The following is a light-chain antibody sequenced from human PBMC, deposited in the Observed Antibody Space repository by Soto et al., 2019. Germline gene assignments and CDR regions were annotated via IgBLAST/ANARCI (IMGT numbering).Light chain of an antibody. CDR2: GTS. Sequence: IVLTQSPATLSFSPGERATLSCGASQSVGSTYLGWYQQQPGQPPRLLMSGTSNRATGTPDRFSGSGSGTDFTLTISRLEPEDFAVHYCQQYGSPPITFGQGTRLEIK. CDR1: QSVGSTY. V-gene: IGKV3-20*01. J-gene: IGKJ5*01. CDR3: QQYGSPPIT.